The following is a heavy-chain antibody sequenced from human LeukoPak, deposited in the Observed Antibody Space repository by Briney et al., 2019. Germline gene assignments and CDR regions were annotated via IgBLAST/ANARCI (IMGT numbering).Heavy chain of an antibody. V-gene: IGHV4-39*07. Sequence: SETLSLTCTVSGGSISSSSYYWGWIRQPPGKGLEWIGSIYYSGSTYYNPSLKSRVTISVDTSKNQFSLKLSSVTAADTAVYYCARAIVPASPPSFYFDYWGQGTLVTVSS. CDR3: ARAIVPASPPSFYFDY. CDR1: GGSISSSSYY. CDR2: IYYSGST. D-gene: IGHD2-2*01. J-gene: IGHJ4*02.